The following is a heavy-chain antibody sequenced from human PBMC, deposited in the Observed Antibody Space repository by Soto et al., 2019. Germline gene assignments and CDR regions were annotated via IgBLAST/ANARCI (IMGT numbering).Heavy chain of an antibody. CDR2: TSANNDNT. D-gene: IGHD2-2*01. CDR1: GYTFTRYG. CDR3: ARDERGTCTGTNCYYFDY. Sequence: ASVKVSCKASGYTFTRYGISWVRQAHGQGLEWMAWTSANNDNTNYAEKLQGRVTLTTDTSTGTAYMELRSLRSDDTAVYYCARDERGTCTGTNCYYFDYWGQGTLVTVSS. J-gene: IGHJ4*02. V-gene: IGHV1-18*04.